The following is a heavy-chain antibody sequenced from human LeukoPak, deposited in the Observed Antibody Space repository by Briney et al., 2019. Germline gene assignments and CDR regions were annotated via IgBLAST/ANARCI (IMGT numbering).Heavy chain of an antibody. V-gene: IGHV3-30*03. J-gene: IGHJ4*02. CDR3: ARPPLQAEDTYFDY. CDR2: ISYDGSNK. CDR1: GFTFSSYG. Sequence: PGRSLRLSCAASGFTFSSYGMHWVRQAPGKGLEWVAVISYDGSNKYYADSVKGRFTISRDNSKNTLYLQMNSLRAEDAAVYYCARPPLQAEDTYFDYWGQGTLVTVSS.